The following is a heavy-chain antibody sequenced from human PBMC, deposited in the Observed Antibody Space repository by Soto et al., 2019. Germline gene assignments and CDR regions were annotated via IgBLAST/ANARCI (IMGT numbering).Heavy chain of an antibody. V-gene: IGHV4-59*01. Sequence: PSETLSLTCTVSGGSISSYYWSWIRQPPGKGLEWIGYIYYSGSTNYNPSLKSRVTISVDTSKNQFSLKLSSVTAADTAVYYCASTILTLRGIYFDYWGQGTLVTVSS. CDR3: ASTILTLRGIYFDY. J-gene: IGHJ4*02. D-gene: IGHD3-9*01. CDR2: IYYSGST. CDR1: GGSISSYY.